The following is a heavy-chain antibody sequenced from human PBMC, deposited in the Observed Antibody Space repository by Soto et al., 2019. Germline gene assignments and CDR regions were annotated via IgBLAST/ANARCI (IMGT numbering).Heavy chain of an antibody. CDR3: TTWELLPDY. CDR1: GFTFTDHY. V-gene: IGHV3-15*01. J-gene: IGHJ4*02. CDR2: IKSKTDGGTT. Sequence: PGGSLRLSCVASGFTFTDHYMDWVRQAPGKGLEWVGRIKSKTDGGTTDYVVPVKGRFTISRDDSKNTLYLQMNSLKTEDTAVYYCTTWELLPDYWGQGTLVTVSS. D-gene: IGHD1-26*01.